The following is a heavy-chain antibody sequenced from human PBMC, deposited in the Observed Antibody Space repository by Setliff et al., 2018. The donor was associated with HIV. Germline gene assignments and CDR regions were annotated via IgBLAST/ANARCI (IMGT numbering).Heavy chain of an antibody. J-gene: IGHJ4*02. Sequence: GGSLRLSCAASGFTFSEAWMSWVRQAPGKGLEWVGRIRSETDGGTTDYAAPVKGRFTISRDDSKNTLYLQMHSLKIDDTAVYYCSTDRTADWDFWGQGTLVTVSS. CDR1: GFTFSEAW. CDR3: STDRTADWDF. V-gene: IGHV3-15*01. D-gene: IGHD2-21*01. CDR2: IRSETDGGTT.